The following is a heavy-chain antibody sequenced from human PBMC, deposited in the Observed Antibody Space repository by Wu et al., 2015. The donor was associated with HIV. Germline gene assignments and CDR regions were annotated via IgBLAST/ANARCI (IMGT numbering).Heavy chain of an antibody. D-gene: IGHD2-2*01. CDR3: ATGYCGGTTCYSAAFDM. CDR1: GYSFTAYY. V-gene: IGHV1-2*02. Sequence: QVQLVQSGTEVRRPGASVRVSRKTSGYSFTAYYMHWVRQAPGQGLEWMGWINPNSGGTNSAQKFQGRVTMTRDTSISTAYMDINRLRSDDTAVYYCATGYCGGTTCYSAAFDMWGQGTMVTVSS. CDR2: INPNSGGT. J-gene: IGHJ3*02.